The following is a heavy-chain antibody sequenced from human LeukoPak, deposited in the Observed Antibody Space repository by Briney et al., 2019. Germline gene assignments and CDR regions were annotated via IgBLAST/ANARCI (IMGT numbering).Heavy chain of an antibody. J-gene: IGHJ6*03. V-gene: IGHV1-18*01. Sequence: ASVKVSCKASGYTFTSYGISWVRQAPGQGLEWMGWISAYNVNTNYAQKLQGRVTMTTDTSTSTGYMELRSLRSDDTAVYYCARLGRGYCSGGSCYFPSYYYYYMDVWGKGTTVTVSS. D-gene: IGHD2-15*01. CDR2: ISAYNVNT. CDR3: ARLGRGYCSGGSCYFPSYYYYYMDV. CDR1: GYTFTSYG.